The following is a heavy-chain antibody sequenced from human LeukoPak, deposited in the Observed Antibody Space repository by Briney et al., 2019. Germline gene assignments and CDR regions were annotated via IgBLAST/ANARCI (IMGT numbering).Heavy chain of an antibody. J-gene: IGHJ4*02. Sequence: GGSLRLSCAASGFTFSSYSMNWVRQAPGKGLEWVSSISSSSSYIYYVDSVKGRFTISRDNAKNSLYLQMNSLRAEDTAVYYCARGLYYDSSGYYYWGQGTLVTVSS. CDR2: ISSSSSYI. CDR3: ARGLYYDSSGYYY. V-gene: IGHV3-21*01. CDR1: GFTFSSYS. D-gene: IGHD3-22*01.